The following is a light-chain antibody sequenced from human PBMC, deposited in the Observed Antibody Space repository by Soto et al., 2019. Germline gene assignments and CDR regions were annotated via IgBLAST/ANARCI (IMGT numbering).Light chain of an antibody. Sequence: DIQMTQSPSSVSASVGDTVTITCRATQAISSWLAWYQQKPGKAPKLLIYAASSLQSGVPSRFSGSGSGTDFTLTISSLHPEDFATYYCQQANSFPPTFGRGTKVEIK. J-gene: IGKJ1*01. CDR3: QQANSFPPT. V-gene: IGKV1-12*01. CDR2: AAS. CDR1: QAISSW.